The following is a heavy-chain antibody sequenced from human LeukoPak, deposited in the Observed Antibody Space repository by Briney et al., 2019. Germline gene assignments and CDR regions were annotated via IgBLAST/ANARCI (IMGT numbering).Heavy chain of an antibody. CDR1: GYTFTDHA. Sequence: ASVKVSCKTSGYTFTDHAVHWVRQAPGQSLEWMGWINTANGDTGYSQKFRGRVTITSDTSASTAYMEMSSLRSGDTAVFYCTSKPRGESRPFDYWGQGTLVTVSS. V-gene: IGHV1-3*04. J-gene: IGHJ4*02. CDR3: TSKPRGESRPFDY. D-gene: IGHD3-16*01. CDR2: INTANGDT.